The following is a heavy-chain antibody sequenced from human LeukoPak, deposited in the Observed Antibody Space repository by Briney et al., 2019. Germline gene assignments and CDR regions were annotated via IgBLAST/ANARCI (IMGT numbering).Heavy chain of an antibody. Sequence: GPALVKPTQTLTLTCTFSGFSLSTSGMCVSWIRQPPGKALEWLARIDWADDKYYITSLKSRLTISKDPSKNLVVITMTNMDPVDTATYYCARLTRDYDSSGYNFDYWGQGTLVTVSS. CDR1: GFSLSTSGMC. D-gene: IGHD3-22*01. J-gene: IGHJ4*02. CDR2: IDWADDK. V-gene: IGHV2-70*11. CDR3: ARLTRDYDSSGYNFDY.